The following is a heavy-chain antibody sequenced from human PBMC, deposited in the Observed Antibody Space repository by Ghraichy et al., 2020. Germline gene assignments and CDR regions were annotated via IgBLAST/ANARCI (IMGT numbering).Heavy chain of an antibody. CDR3: ARDATEPNFDS. CDR2: IAKDGRRE. D-gene: IGHD1-14*01. V-gene: IGHV3-7*01. CDR1: GFPFSVYW. J-gene: IGHJ4*02. Sequence: GGSLRLSCEASGFPFSVYWMSWVRQAPGKGLEWVANIAKDGRREYYIDSVRGRFSISRDNTKNSLYLQMDSLRVEDTALYYCARDATEPNFDSWGQGTLVTVSS.